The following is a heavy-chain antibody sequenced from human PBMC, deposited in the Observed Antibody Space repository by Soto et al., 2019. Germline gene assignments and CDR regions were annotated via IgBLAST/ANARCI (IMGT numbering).Heavy chain of an antibody. D-gene: IGHD2-8*02. V-gene: IGHV3-30*18. J-gene: IGHJ4*02. CDR2: ISYDGSNK. CDR3: AKSLLGPFDY. CDR1: GFTFSSYG. Sequence: GGSLRLSCAASGFTFSSYGMHWVRQAPGKGLEWVAVISYDGSNKYYADSVKGRFTISRDNSKNTLYLQMNSLRAEDTAVYYCAKSLLGPFDYWGQGTLVTVSS.